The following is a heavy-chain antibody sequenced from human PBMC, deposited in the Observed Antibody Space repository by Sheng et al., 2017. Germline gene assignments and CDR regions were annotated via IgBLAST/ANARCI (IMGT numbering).Heavy chain of an antibody. V-gene: IGHV4-59*01. CDR1: GGSISSYY. CDR3: ASVVTSAKYWYFDL. D-gene: IGHD2-15*01. J-gene: IGHJ2*01. Sequence: QVQLQESGPGLVKPSETLSLTCTVSGGSISSYYWSWIRQPPGKGLEWIGYIYYSGSTNYNPSLKSRVTISVDTSKNQFSLKLSSVTAADTAVYYCASVVTSAKYWYFDLWGRGTLVTVSS. CDR2: IYYSGST.